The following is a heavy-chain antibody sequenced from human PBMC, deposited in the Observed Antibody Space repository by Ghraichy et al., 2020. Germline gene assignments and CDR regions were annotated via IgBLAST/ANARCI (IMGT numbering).Heavy chain of an antibody. CDR1: GGSISSYY. D-gene: IGHD2-2*01. V-gene: IGHV4-59*08. Sequence: SETLSLTCTISGGSISSYYWSWIRQPPGKGLEWIGYIYYSGSTHYSPSLKSRVTMSADTSNNKFSLKLTSLTAADTAVYYCARLRKGLPAATTFRFDPWGQGTLVTVSS. CDR3: ARLRKGLPAATTFRFDP. CDR2: IYYSGST. J-gene: IGHJ5*02.